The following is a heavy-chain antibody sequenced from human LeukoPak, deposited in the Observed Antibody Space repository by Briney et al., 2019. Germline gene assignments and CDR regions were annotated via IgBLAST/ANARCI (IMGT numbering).Heavy chain of an antibody. Sequence: ASVKVSCKASGYTFTGYYMHWVRQAPGQGLEWMGWINPNSGGTNYAQKFQGGVTMTRDTSISTAYMELSRLRSDDTAVYYCARVVSRYSGSYWGWGQGTLVTVSS. CDR3: ARVVSRYSGSYWG. V-gene: IGHV1-2*02. J-gene: IGHJ4*02. CDR2: INPNSGGT. CDR1: GYTFTGYY. D-gene: IGHD1-26*01.